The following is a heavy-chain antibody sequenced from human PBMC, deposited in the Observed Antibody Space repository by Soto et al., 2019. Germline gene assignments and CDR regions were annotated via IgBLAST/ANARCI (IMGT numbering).Heavy chain of an antibody. CDR2: ISCNSGNT. Sequence: QVQLVQSGAEVRKPGASVKVSCKTSGYTFNTNGINWVRQAPGQGLEWMGWISCNSGNTDYAQKFQGRLTMTTDTSTSTAYMGLRSLRSAATAVYCCERPRGGPAAPVSGMDVWGHGATVSVSS. CDR3: ERPRGGPAAPVSGMDV. D-gene: IGHD2-2*01. J-gene: IGHJ6*02. CDR1: GYTFNTNG. V-gene: IGHV1-18*04.